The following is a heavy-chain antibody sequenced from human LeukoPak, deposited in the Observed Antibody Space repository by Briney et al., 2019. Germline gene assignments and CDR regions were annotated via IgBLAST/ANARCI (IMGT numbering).Heavy chain of an antibody. J-gene: IGHJ4*02. Sequence: PSETLSLTCSVSGYSISSGYYWGWIRQPPGKGLEWIGSINHSGSTNYNPSLKSRVTISVDTSKNQFSLKLSSVTAADTAVYYCARGLVLRYFDWLLPTGFDYWGQGTLVTVSS. D-gene: IGHD3-9*01. V-gene: IGHV4-38-2*02. CDR2: INHSGST. CDR1: GYSISSGYY. CDR3: ARGLVLRYFDWLLPTGFDY.